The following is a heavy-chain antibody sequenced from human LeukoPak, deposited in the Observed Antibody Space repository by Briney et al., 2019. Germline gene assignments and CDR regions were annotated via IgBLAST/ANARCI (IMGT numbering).Heavy chain of an antibody. CDR1: GLTLSSYV. V-gene: IGHV3-23*01. Sequence: PGGSLRLSCAASGLTLSSYVRHSVRQAPGKGLEWVSGISGGDSTYYAESVKGRFTISRDNSKNTMHLQLNILRAEDTAIYYCARDVSQWLVPSDFDIWGQGTMVTVSS. CDR3: ARDVSQWLVPSDFDI. CDR2: ISGGDST. J-gene: IGHJ3*02. D-gene: IGHD6-19*01.